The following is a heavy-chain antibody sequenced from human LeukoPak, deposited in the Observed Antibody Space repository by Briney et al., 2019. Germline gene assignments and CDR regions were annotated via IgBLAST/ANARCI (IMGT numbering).Heavy chain of an antibody. CDR3: ARVRYDSGWYDY. D-gene: IGHD6-19*01. CDR1: GFTFSAYA. V-gene: IGHV3-48*04. Sequence: GGSLRLSCAASGFTFSAYAMAWVRQAPGKGLECVSHITTGGSSTFHADSVKGRFTISRDNAKNSLYLQMNSLRGEDTAVYYCARVRYDSGWYDYWGQGALVIVSS. CDR2: ITTGGSST. J-gene: IGHJ4*02.